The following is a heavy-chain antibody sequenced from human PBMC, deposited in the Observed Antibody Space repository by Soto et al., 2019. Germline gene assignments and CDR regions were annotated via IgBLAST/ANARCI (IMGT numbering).Heavy chain of an antibody. Sequence: EVQLVESGGGLVQPGGSLRLSCVASGIPVSSNYMTWVRQAPGKGLEWVSVLHSGGDTYYANSVKGRFTISRHDSTNTLFLQMNSLTAEDTAVYYASRMDVWGQGTTVTVSS. CDR2: LHSGGDT. CDR3: SRMDV. J-gene: IGHJ6*02. V-gene: IGHV3-53*04. CDR1: GIPVSSNY.